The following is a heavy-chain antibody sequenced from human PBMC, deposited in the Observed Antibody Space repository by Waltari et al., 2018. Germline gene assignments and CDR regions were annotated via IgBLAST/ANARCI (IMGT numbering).Heavy chain of an antibody. D-gene: IGHD3-3*01. V-gene: IGHV3-30*18. Sequence: QVQLVESGGGVVQPGRSLRLSCAASGFTFSSYGMHWVRQAPGKGLEWVAGISYDGSNKYYADSVKGRFTISRDNSKNTLYLQMNSLRAEDTAVYYCAKIPDRFLEWLVLGEWGQGTLVTVSS. CDR2: ISYDGSNK. J-gene: IGHJ4*02. CDR3: AKIPDRFLEWLVLGE. CDR1: GFTFSSYG.